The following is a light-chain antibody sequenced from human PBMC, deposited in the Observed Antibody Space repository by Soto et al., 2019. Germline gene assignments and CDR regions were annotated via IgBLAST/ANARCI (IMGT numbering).Light chain of an antibody. V-gene: IGKV3-20*01. J-gene: IGKJ1*01. CDR3: QHYGSSWT. CDR2: GAS. Sequence: EIVLTQSPGTLSLSPGERVSLSCRASQNVRTNYLAWYQQKPGQAPRLLIYGASTRATGIPDRFSGSGSGTDFILTISRLEPEDFAVYYCQHYGSSWTFGQGTKVDIK. CDR1: QNVRTNY.